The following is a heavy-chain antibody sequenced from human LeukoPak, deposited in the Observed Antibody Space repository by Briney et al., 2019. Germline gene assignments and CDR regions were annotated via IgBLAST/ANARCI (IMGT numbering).Heavy chain of an antibody. CDR3: ARGRYSSRSGGYYFDI. V-gene: IGHV3-7*01. Sequence: GGSLRLSCVVSGFTLSSDWMSWVRRAPGKGLEWVANIKKDGIEKYYVESVKGRFTISRDNAKNSLSLQMNSLRAEDTAVYYCARGRYSSRSGGYYFDIWGQGTLVTVSS. J-gene: IGHJ4*02. CDR2: IKKDGIEK. D-gene: IGHD2-2*01. CDR1: GFTLSSDW.